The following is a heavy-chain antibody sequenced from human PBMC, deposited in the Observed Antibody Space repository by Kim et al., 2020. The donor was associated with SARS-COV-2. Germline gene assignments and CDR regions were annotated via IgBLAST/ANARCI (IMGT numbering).Heavy chain of an antibody. D-gene: IGHD6-19*01. Sequence: GGSLRLSCAASGFTFSGYAMTWVRQAPGKGLEWVSSISGSGGSTYYADSVKGRFTISRDNSKNTLYLQMNSLRAEDTAVYYCAKVGIAVAALYFYHWGQGTLVTVSS. V-gene: IGHV3-23*01. CDR1: GFTFSGYA. CDR2: ISGSGGST. J-gene: IGHJ4*02. CDR3: AKVGIAVAALYFYH.